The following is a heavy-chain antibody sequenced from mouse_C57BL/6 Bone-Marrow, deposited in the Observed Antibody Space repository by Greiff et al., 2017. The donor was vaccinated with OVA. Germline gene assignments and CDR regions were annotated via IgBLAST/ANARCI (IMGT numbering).Heavy chain of an antibody. J-gene: IGHJ2*01. CDR3: ARDYSNWGYYFDY. V-gene: IGHV1-52*01. CDR1: GYTFTSYW. Sequence: VQLQQPGAELVRPGSSVKLSCKASGYTFTSYWMHWVKQRPIQGLEWIGNIDPSDSETHYNQKFKDKATLTVDKSSSTAYMQLSSLTSEDSAVYHCARDYSNWGYYFDYWGQGTTLTVSS. CDR2: IDPSDSET. D-gene: IGHD2-5*01.